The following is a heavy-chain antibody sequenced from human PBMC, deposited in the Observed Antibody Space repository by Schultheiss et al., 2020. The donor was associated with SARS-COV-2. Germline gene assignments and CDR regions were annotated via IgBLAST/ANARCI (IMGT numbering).Heavy chain of an antibody. D-gene: IGHD2-15*01. CDR2: IGTAGDP. V-gene: IGHV3-13*05. CDR1: GFTFSSYD. Sequence: GGSLRLSCAASGFTFSSYDMHWVRQATGKGLEWVSAIGTAGDPYYPGSVKGRFTISRENAKNSLYLQMNSLRAEDTAVYYCAKDLGGYCSGGSCYPYYYYYYGMDVWGQGTTVTVSS. J-gene: IGHJ6*02. CDR3: AKDLGGYCSGGSCYPYYYYYYGMDV.